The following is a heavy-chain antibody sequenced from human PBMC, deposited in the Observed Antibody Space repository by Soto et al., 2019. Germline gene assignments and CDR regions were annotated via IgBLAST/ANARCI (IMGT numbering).Heavy chain of an antibody. V-gene: IGHV3-23*01. CDR1: GFTFSSYA. CDR2: ISGSGGST. Sequence: GGSLRLSCAASGFTFSSYAMSWVRQAPGKGLEWVSAISGSGGSTYYADSVKGRFTISRDNSKNTLYLQMNSLRAEDTAVYYCAKGVVPAATQYYYYCYMDVWGKGTTVTVSS. D-gene: IGHD2-2*01. J-gene: IGHJ6*03. CDR3: AKGVVPAATQYYYYCYMDV.